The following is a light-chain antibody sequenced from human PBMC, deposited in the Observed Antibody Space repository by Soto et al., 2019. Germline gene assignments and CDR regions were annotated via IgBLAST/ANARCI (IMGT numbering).Light chain of an antibody. CDR1: QSVRSN. CDR3: QQYNSWPRT. V-gene: IGKV3-15*01. Sequence: EMVMTQSPGTLSVSPGERATLSCRASQSVRSNLAWYQQRPGQPPILLIYGASTRAADIPARFSGSGSGTEFTLTISSLQSEDSGIYYCQQYNSWPRTFGQGTRVEVK. J-gene: IGKJ1*01. CDR2: GAS.